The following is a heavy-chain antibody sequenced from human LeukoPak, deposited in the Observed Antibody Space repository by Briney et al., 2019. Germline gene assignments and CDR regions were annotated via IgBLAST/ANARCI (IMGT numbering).Heavy chain of an antibody. D-gene: IGHD3-16*01. CDR1: GFTFSSYS. CDR3: AKRSPWGYYFDY. V-gene: IGHV3-21*04. Sequence: GGSLRLSCAASGFTFSSYSMNWVRQAPGKGLDWVSSISSSSSYIYYADSVKGRFTISRDNAKNSLYLQMNSLRAEDTAVYYCAKRSPWGYYFDYWGQGTLVTVSS. J-gene: IGHJ4*02. CDR2: ISSSSSYI.